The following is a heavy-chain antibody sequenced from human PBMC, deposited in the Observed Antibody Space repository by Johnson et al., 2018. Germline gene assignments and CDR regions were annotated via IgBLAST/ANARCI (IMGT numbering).Heavy chain of an antibody. CDR3: TTVGVYDFWSGSIKNFDY. V-gene: IGHV3-15*01. CDR2: IKSNIDGGGAT. J-gene: IGHJ4*02. D-gene: IGHD3-3*01. CDR1: GFTFSHAW. Sequence: VQLVQSGGGLVQPEGSLRLSCAASGFTFSHAWMSWVRQAPGKGLEWVGRIKSNIDGGGATDYAAPVKGRFPISRDDSQNTLYLQMNSLKSEDTAMYYWTTVGVYDFWSGSIKNFDYWGPGTLVTVSS.